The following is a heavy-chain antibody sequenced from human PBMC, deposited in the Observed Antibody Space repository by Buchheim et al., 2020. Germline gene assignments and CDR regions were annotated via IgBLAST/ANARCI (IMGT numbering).Heavy chain of an antibody. D-gene: IGHD3-3*01. CDR3: ARDHITIFGVVIIEYYYYGMDV. V-gene: IGHV3-48*02. CDR1: GFTFSSYS. CDR2: ISSSSSTI. J-gene: IGHJ6*02. Sequence: EVQLVESGGGLVQPGGSLRLSCAASGFTFSSYSMNWVRQAPGKGLEWVSYISSSSSTIYYADSVKGRFTIFRDNAKNSLYMQMNSLRDEDTAVYYCARDHITIFGVVIIEYYYYGMDVWGQGTT.